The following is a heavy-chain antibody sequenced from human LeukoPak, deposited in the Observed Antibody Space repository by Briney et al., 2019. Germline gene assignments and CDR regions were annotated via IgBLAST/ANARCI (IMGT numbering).Heavy chain of an antibody. Sequence: SETLSLTCTVSGDSISSYYWSWIRQPAGKGLEWIGRFYTSGTTNYNPSLESRFTMSVDTSKNQFSLKLTSVPAADTAVYYCARDLSVVVPAAIPPLDYYYYMDVWGRGTPVTVSS. D-gene: IGHD2-2*01. J-gene: IGHJ6*03. CDR3: ARDLSVVVPAAIPPLDYYYYMDV. CDR2: FYTSGTT. CDR1: GDSISSYY. V-gene: IGHV4-4*07.